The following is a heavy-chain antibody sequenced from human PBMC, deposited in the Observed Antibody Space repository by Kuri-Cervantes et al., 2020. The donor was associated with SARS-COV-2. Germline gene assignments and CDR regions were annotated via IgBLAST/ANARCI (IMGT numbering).Heavy chain of an antibody. CDR3: AREDSGTNDAFDI. CDR2: IKQDGSEE. Sequence: GESLKISCAASGFIFSGYCMTWVRQAPGKGLEWVANIKQDGSEEYYVDSVKGRFTISRDNAKNSLYLQMNSLRAEDTAVYYCAREDSGTNDAFDIWGQGATVTDSS. D-gene: IGHD3-10*01. V-gene: IGHV3-7*03. CDR1: GFIFSGYC. J-gene: IGHJ3*02.